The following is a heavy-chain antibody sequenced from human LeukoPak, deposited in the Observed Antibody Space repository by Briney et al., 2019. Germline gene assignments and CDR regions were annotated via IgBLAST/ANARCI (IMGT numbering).Heavy chain of an antibody. CDR1: GFPVNINY. CDR3: ARDRDGDEDFDY. Sequence: GGSLRLSCVASGFPVNINYMNWVRRAPGKGLEWLSHTSVNGAVTTYADSVKGRFTISSDTAKNSLYLQLNSLTVGDTAMYYCARDRDGDEDFDYWGRGTLVTVSS. D-gene: IGHD4-17*01. CDR2: TSVNGAVT. J-gene: IGHJ4*02. V-gene: IGHV3/OR16-9*01.